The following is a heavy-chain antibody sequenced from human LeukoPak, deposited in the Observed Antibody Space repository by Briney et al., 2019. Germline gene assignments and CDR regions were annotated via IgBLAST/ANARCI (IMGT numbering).Heavy chain of an antibody. D-gene: IGHD6-13*01. CDR1: GFTFSSYS. CDR2: ISSSSSTI. J-gene: IGHJ3*02. CDR3: AKARLRGIDAFDI. V-gene: IGHV3-48*01. Sequence: GGSLRLSCAASGFTFSSYSMNWVRQAPGKGPEWVSYISSSSSTIYYADSVKGRFTISRDNSKNTLYLQMNSLRPEDTAVYYCAKARLRGIDAFDIWGQGTMVTVSS.